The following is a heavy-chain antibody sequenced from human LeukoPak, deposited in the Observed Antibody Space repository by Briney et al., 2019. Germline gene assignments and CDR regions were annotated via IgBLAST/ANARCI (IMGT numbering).Heavy chain of an antibody. J-gene: IGHJ4*02. CDR1: GGSMSSYY. Sequence: PSETLSLTCSVSGGSMSSYYWSGIRQRPGKGLEGIGYIYYSGSTNYNPSLESRVPISVDTSKNQFSLKLSSVTAADTAVYYCARHHSSGWYESWGQGTLVTVSS. CDR3: ARHHSSGWYES. CDR2: IYYSGST. D-gene: IGHD6-19*01. V-gene: IGHV4-59*08.